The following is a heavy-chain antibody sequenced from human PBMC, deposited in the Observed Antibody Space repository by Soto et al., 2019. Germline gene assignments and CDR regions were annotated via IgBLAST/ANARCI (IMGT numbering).Heavy chain of an antibody. D-gene: IGHD4-17*01. J-gene: IGHJ2*01. CDR2: IDWDDDK. V-gene: IGHV2-70*11. CDR3: ARSQNGDYDIWYFDL. Sequence: SGPTLVNPTQTLTLTCTFSGFSLSTSGMCVSWIRQPPGKALEWLARIDWDDDKYYSTSLKTRLTISKDTSKNQVVLTMTNMDPVDTAAYYCARSQNGDYDIWYFDLWGRGTLVTVSS. CDR1: GFSLSTSGMC.